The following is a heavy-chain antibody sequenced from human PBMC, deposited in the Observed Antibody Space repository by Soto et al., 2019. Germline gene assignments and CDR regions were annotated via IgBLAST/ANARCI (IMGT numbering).Heavy chain of an antibody. V-gene: IGHV3-49*03. CDR1: GFTFGDYV. D-gene: IGHD3-3*01. CDR3: TRDQRVWDDFWSGSYYYMDV. CDR2: ITSKAYGGTT. J-gene: IGHJ6*03. Sequence: GGSLRLSCTTSGFTFGDYVMSWFRQAPGKGLEWVGFITSKAYGGTTEYAASVKGRFTISRDDSKSIAYLQMNSLKTEDTAVYYCTRDQRVWDDFWSGSYYYMDVWGKGTTVTVSS.